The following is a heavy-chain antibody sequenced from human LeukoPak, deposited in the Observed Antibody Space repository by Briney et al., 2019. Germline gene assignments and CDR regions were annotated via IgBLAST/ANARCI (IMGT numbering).Heavy chain of an antibody. D-gene: IGHD6-19*01. Sequence: GGSLRLSCAASGFTFSGYSMNWVRQAPGKGLEWVSSISSSTNYIYYADSVKGRFTISRDNAKDSLYLEMNSLRAEDTAVYYCASRPVAGILSWGQGTLVTVSS. J-gene: IGHJ5*02. CDR3: ASRPVAGILS. V-gene: IGHV3-21*01. CDR2: ISSSTNYI. CDR1: GFTFSGYS.